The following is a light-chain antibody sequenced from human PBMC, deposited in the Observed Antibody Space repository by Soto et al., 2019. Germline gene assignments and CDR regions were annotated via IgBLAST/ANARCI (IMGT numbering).Light chain of an antibody. CDR1: QTVSSNH. CDR3: QQYSSSRT. J-gene: IGKJ1*01. Sequence: NVLTQSPGTLSLSPGERATLSCRATQTVSSNHLAWYQQKPGQAPRLLIYGGSSRATGIPVRFSGSGSETDFTLTITRLEPEDFAMYYCQQYSSSRTFGQGTKVDIK. V-gene: IGKV3-20*01. CDR2: GGS.